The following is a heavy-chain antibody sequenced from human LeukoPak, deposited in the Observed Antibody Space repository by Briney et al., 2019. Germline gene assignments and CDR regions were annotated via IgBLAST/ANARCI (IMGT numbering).Heavy chain of an antibody. V-gene: IGHV4-34*01. CDR3: ARRRAEGGSNGHYNWFDP. CDR2: INHSGST. CDR1: GGSFSGYY. Sequence: SETLSLTCAVSGGSFSGYYWNWIRQPPGKGLEWIGEINHSGSTIYNTSLKSRVTISVDTSKNQFSLKLSSVTAADTAVYYCARRRAEGGSNGHYNWFDPWGQGILVTVSS. J-gene: IGHJ5*02. D-gene: IGHD6-13*01.